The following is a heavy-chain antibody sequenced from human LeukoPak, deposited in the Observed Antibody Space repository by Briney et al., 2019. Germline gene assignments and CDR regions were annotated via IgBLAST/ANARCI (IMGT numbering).Heavy chain of an antibody. CDR1: GYTFTSYY. CDR2: INPSGGGT. V-gene: IGHV1-46*01. D-gene: IGHD6-13*01. Sequence: VASVKLSCKASGYTFTSYYMHWVRRAPGHGLEWMGIINPSGGGTSYSQNFQVRVTMTTDTSTSTLYMELSSLRSADPATTHWSSGAAAGTFSIGYWGQGTLLTVSS. J-gene: IGHJ4*02. CDR3: SSGAAAGTFSIGY.